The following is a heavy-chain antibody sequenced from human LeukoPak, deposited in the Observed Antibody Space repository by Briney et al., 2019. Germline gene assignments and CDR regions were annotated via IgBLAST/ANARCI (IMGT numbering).Heavy chain of an antibody. CDR1: GFTFSSYW. CDR2: IKQDGSEK. D-gene: IGHD4-17*01. CDR3: ARDLEYYGDYVRYFDY. J-gene: IGHJ4*02. V-gene: IGHV3-7*01. Sequence: PGGSLRLSCAASGFTFSSYWMSWVRQAPGKGLEWVVNIKQDGSEKYYVDSVKGRFTISRDNAKNSLYLQMNSLRAEDTAVYYCARDLEYYGDYVRYFDYWGQGTLVTVSS.